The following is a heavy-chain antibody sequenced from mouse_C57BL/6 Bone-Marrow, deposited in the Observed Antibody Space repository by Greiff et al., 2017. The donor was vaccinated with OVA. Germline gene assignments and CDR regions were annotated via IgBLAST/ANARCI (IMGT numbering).Heavy chain of an antibody. CDR1: GFTFSDYY. Sequence: DVMLVESGGGLVQPGGSLKLSCAASGFTFSDYYMYWVRQTPEKRLEWVAYISNGGGSTYYPDTVKGRFTISRDNAKNTLYLQMSRLKSEDTAMYYCAREDGSSWDWFAYWGQGTLVTVSA. CDR2: ISNGGGST. V-gene: IGHV5-12*01. D-gene: IGHD1-1*01. CDR3: AREDGSSWDWFAY. J-gene: IGHJ3*01.